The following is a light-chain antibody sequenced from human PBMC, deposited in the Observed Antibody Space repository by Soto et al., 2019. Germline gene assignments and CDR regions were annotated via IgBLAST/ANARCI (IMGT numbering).Light chain of an antibody. CDR2: GAS. Sequence: EIVLTQSPGTLSLSPGERATLSCRASQSVSSNYLVCYQQKPGQAPRLPIYGASSRATGIPDRFRVSGSGTDFTLTISRLEPEDFAVYYCQHYGGSPPVTFGGGTKVEIK. V-gene: IGKV3-20*01. CDR3: QHYGGSPPVT. CDR1: QSVSSNY. J-gene: IGKJ4*01.